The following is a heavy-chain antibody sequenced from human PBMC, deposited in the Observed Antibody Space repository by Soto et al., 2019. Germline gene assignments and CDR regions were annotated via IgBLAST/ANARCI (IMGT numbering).Heavy chain of an antibody. D-gene: IGHD3-22*01. J-gene: IGHJ4*02. CDR2: IYWDDDK. V-gene: IGHV2-5*02. CDR1: GFSLSTSGVG. CDR3: AHRGYYDSSGYYQYYFDY. Sequence: QITLKESGPTLVNPTQTLTLTCTFSGFSLSTSGVGVGWILQPPGKALEWLALIYWDDDKRYSPSLKSRRTITKDTSKNHVVLTITNMDPMDTDTYYCAHRGYYDSSGYYQYYFDYWGQGTLVTVSS.